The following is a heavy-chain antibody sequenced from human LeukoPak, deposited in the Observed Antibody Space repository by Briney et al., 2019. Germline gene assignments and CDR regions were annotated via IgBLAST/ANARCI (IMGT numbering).Heavy chain of an antibody. Sequence: PGGSLRLSCAASGFTFSSDWMSWVRQAPAKGLEWVANIKQDGSEKYYVDSVKGRFTISRDNAKNSLYLQMNSLRAEDTAVYYCARVILKSYGDYTLGGFDYWGQGTLVTVSS. CDR3: ARVILKSYGDYTLGGFDY. D-gene: IGHD4-17*01. J-gene: IGHJ4*02. CDR2: IKQDGSEK. V-gene: IGHV3-7*01. CDR1: GFTFSSDW.